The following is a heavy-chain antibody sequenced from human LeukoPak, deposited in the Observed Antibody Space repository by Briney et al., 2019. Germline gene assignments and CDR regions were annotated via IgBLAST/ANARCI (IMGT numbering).Heavy chain of an antibody. Sequence: SETLSLTCTVSVDSNSRYYWSWLRQPSGEGRVCLGRIYTSGWTNFSRSLKSRVTMSLDTSKNQFFLKLSSVTAADTAVYYCARDGYCSGGSCHGRDGMDVWGQGTTVTVSS. D-gene: IGHD2-15*01. CDR1: VDSNSRYY. CDR3: ARDGYCSGGSCHGRDGMDV. J-gene: IGHJ6*02. CDR2: IYTSGWT. V-gene: IGHV4-4*07.